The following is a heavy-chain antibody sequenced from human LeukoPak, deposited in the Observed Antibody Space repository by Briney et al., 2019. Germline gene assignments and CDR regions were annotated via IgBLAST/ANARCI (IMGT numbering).Heavy chain of an antibody. D-gene: IGHD3-10*01. J-gene: IGHJ6*04. CDR1: VGSINRYY. Sequence: SETLSLTCTVCVGSINRYYGSGLRQPPGKGLECLGYIYYRGNRNYNLSLKSRVNISVDTSRNQCSLKLSTVTAADTAVYYCARLTPWFGELKYCYYYYGMDVWGEGTTVTVSS. CDR2: IYYRGNR. V-gene: IGHV4-59*08. CDR3: ARLTPWFGELKYCYYYYGMDV.